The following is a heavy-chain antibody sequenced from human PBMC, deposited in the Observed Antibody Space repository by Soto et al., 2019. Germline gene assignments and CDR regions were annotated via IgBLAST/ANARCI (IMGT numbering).Heavy chain of an antibody. D-gene: IGHD6-6*01. Sequence: PSETLSLTCAVSGGSISSSNWWSWVRQPPGKGLEWIGEIYHSGSTNYNPSLKSQVTISVDKSKNQFSLKLSSVTAADTAVYYCARDSGEYSSSSDLNWYFDLWGRGTLVTVSS. CDR3: ARDSGEYSSSSDLNWYFDL. J-gene: IGHJ2*01. CDR2: IYHSGST. CDR1: GGSISSSNW. V-gene: IGHV4-4*02.